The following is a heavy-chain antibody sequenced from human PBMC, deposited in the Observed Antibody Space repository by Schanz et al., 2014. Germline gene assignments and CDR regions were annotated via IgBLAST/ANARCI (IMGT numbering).Heavy chain of an antibody. CDR1: GFTFSSFV. V-gene: IGHV3-23*01. CDR3: AKKGGDYGSGSYQIIDD. J-gene: IGHJ4*02. Sequence: EVQLLESGGGLVQPGGSLRLSCAASGFTFSSFVMSWVRQAPGKGLEWVSYIGGSGSDTYYADSVRGRFTISRDNSKNMLYLQRNSRRAAATAVYYCAKKGGDYGSGSYQIIDDWGQGTLVTVSS. CDR2: IGGSGSDT. D-gene: IGHD3-10*01.